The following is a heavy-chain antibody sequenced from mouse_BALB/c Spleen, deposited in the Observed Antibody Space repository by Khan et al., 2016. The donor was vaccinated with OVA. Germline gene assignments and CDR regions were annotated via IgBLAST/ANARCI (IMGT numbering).Heavy chain of an antibody. D-gene: IGHD1-2*01. CDR3: ARTARIKY. V-gene: IGHV3-2*02. CDR2: ISYSGST. CDR1: GYSITSGYG. Sequence: EVQLQESGPGLVKPSQSLSLTCTVTGYSITSGYGWNWIRQFPGNKLEWMGYISYSGSTNYNPSIKSRISITRDTSKNQFFLQLNSVTTKDTATYYYARTARIKYWGQGTTLTVAA. J-gene: IGHJ2*01.